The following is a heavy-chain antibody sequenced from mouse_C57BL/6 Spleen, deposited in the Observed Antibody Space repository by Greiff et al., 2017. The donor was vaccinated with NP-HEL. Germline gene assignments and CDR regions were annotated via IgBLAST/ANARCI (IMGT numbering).Heavy chain of an antibody. D-gene: IGHD2-12*01. J-gene: IGHJ2*01. CDR3: ARSGSYTYFDY. Sequence: QVQLQQPGAELVMPGASVKLSCKASGYTFTSYWMHWVKQRPGQGLEWIGEIDPSDSYTNYNQKFKGKSTLTVDKSSRTAYMQLSSLTSEDSAVYYCARSGSYTYFDYWGQGTTLTVSS. CDR2: IDPSDSYT. CDR1: GYTFTSYW. V-gene: IGHV1-69*01.